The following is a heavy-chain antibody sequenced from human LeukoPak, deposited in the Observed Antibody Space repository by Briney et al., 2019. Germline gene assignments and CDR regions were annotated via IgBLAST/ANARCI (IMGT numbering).Heavy chain of an antibody. Sequence: PGGSLRLSCAASGFTFSSYAMTWVRQAPGKGLEWVSVISGSGGSTYYADSVKGRFNISRDNSKNTLYLQMDSLRAEDTAVYYCAKDPFRARISAPDYWGQGTLVTVSS. CDR3: AKDPFRARISAPDY. D-gene: IGHD6-6*01. CDR2: ISGSGGST. J-gene: IGHJ4*02. CDR1: GFTFSSYA. V-gene: IGHV3-23*01.